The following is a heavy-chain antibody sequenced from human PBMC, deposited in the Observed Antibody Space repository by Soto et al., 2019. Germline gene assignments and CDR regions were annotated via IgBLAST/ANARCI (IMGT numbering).Heavy chain of an antibody. CDR1: GGTFSSYA. V-gene: IGHV1-69*01. CDR3: ARGERRDGYNFYAGSYYYGMDV. CDR2: IIPIFGTA. J-gene: IGHJ6*02. Sequence: ASGGTFSSYAISWVRQAPGQGLEWMGGIIPIFGTANYAQKFQGRVTITADESTSTAYMELSSLRSEDTAVYYCARGERRDGYNFYAGSYYYGMDVWGQGTTVTVSS. D-gene: IGHD5-12*01.